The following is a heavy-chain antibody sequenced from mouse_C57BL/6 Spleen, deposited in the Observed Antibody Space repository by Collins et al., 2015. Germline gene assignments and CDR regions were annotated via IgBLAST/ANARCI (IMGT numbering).Heavy chain of an antibody. CDR1: GYAFSSSW. Sequence: QVQLQQSGPELVKPGASVKISCKASGYAFSSSWMNWVKQRPGQGLEWIGRIYPGDGDTNYNGKFKGKATLTVDKSSSTAYMQLSSLTSVDSAVYFCARHYYGSTVFDYWGQGTTLTVSS. CDR2: IYPGDGDT. J-gene: IGHJ2*01. V-gene: IGHV1-82*01. CDR3: ARHYYGSTVFDY. D-gene: IGHD1-1*01.